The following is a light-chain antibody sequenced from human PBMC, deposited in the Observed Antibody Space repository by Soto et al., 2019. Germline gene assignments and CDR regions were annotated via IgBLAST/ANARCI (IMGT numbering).Light chain of an antibody. CDR2: SNN. J-gene: IGLJ3*02. CDR3: AAWDDSFWV. CDR1: SSNIGSNT. V-gene: IGLV1-44*01. Sequence: QSVLTQPPSASGTPGQRVTISCSGSSSNIGSNTVNWYQQLPGTAPKLLIYSNNQRPSGVSDRFSGSKSGTSASLAISGLQSEDEADYYCAAWDDSFWVFGGGTKLTVL.